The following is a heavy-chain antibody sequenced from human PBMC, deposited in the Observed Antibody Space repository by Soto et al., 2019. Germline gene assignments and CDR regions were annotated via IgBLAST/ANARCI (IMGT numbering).Heavy chain of an antibody. CDR3: GKGTRTFDF. J-gene: IGHJ4*02. D-gene: IGHD1-1*01. Sequence: ASVKVSCKTSGYSFATSGICWVRQAPGQGLEWMGWISTYNGNTAYAQNFQGRVTMTKDTSASTVYMELRSLRPDDTAIYFCGKGTRTFDFWGEGTQVTVSS. V-gene: IGHV1-18*04. CDR1: GYSFATSG. CDR2: ISTYNGNT.